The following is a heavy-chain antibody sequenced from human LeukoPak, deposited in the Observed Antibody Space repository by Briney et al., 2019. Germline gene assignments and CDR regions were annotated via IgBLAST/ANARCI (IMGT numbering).Heavy chain of an antibody. D-gene: IGHD3-10*01. J-gene: IGHJ3*02. CDR1: GFTFSSYG. Sequence: GGSLRLSCTASGFTFSSYGMHWVRQAPGKGLEWVAYIQYDGSNQQYADSVKGRFSISRDRSKNIPYLQMNSLRAEDTAVYYCATAPNYGSGKEDAFDIWGQGTMVTVSS. V-gene: IGHV3-30*02. CDR3: ATAPNYGSGKEDAFDI. CDR2: IQYDGSNQ.